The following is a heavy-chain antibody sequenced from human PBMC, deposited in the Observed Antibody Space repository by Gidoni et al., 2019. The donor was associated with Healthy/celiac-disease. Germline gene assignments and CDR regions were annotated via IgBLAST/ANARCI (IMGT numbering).Heavy chain of an antibody. Sequence: QVQLVQSGAEVKKHGSSVKVSCTASGGPFSSYTISWVRQAPGQGLEWMGRIIPILGIANYAQKFQGRVTITADKSTSTAYMELSSLRSEDTAVYYCASWTYYYSSGSYTDAFDIWGQGTMVTVSS. J-gene: IGHJ3*02. CDR3: ASWTYYYSSGSYTDAFDI. CDR2: IIPILGIA. CDR1: GGPFSSYT. V-gene: IGHV1-69*02. D-gene: IGHD3-10*01.